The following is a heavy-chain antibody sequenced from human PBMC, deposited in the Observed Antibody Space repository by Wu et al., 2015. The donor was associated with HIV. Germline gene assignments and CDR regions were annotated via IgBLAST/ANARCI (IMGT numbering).Heavy chain of an antibody. V-gene: IGHV1-69*13. D-gene: IGHD3-9*01. CDR3: ARYPKPYDILTGYFYYFDY. CDR1: GGSFSSHA. Sequence: QVQLVQSGAEVREPGSSVKISCKSFGGSFSSHAINWVRQAPGQGLEWMGRIIPMFSRTNYAQKFQGRVTFTADESTSTVYMELNSLRSEDAAVYYCARYPKPYDILTGYFYYFDYWGQGTLVTVSS. CDR2: IIPMFSRT. J-gene: IGHJ4*02.